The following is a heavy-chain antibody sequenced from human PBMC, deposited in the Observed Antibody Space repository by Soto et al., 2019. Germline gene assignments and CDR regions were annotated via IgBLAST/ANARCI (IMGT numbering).Heavy chain of an antibody. CDR1: GYSFTNND. CDR3: ARMATFGSLNWFDP. V-gene: IGHV1-8*01. Sequence: VKVSCKASGYSFTNNDVSWVRQATGQGLEWMGWMNPGSGDTGYAQKFQGRVTMTRDISIATAYMELSSLRSDDTAIYYCARMATFGSLNWFDPWGQGTLVTVS. CDR2: MNPGSGDT. J-gene: IGHJ5*02. D-gene: IGHD3-16*01.